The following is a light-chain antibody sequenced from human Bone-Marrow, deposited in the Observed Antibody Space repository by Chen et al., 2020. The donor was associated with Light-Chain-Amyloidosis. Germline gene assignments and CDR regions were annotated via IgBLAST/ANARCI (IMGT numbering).Light chain of an antibody. CDR2: AAS. J-gene: IGKJ2*01. V-gene: IGKV1-39*01. CDR1: QDITSY. CDR3: QQSYSTLMYT. Sequence: DIEMLQSPSSLSASVGDRVTITCRASQDITSYLNWYQQQPGKAPKLLIYAASNLQCGVPSRFSGSGSGTDFTLTISSLQPDDFATYYCQQSYSTLMYTFGQGTKLEIK.